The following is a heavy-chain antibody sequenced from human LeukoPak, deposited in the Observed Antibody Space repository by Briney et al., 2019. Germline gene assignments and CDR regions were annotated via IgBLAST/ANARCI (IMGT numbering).Heavy chain of an antibody. CDR2: INHSGST. V-gene: IGHV4-34*01. CDR3: ARGAGGYYYGMDV. CDR1: GGSFSGYY. D-gene: IGHD3-16*01. Sequence: SETLSLTCAVYGGSFSGYYWSWIRQPPGKGLEWIGEINHSGSTNYNPSLKSRVTISVDMSKKQFSLKLSSVTAADTALYYCARGAGGYYYGMDVWGQGTTVAVSS. J-gene: IGHJ6*02.